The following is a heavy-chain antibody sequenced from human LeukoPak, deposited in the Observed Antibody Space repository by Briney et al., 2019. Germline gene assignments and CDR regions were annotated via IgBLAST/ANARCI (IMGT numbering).Heavy chain of an antibody. V-gene: IGHV3-23*01. D-gene: IGHD2-2*02. J-gene: IGHJ4*02. Sequence: GGSLRLSCAASGFTFSSYAKSWVRQAPGKGLEWVSAISGSGGSTYYADSVKGRFTISRDNSKNTLYLQMNSLRAEDTAVYYCAKGYCSSTSCYNSFDYWGQGTLVTVSS. CDR3: AKGYCSSTSCYNSFDY. CDR2: ISGSGGST. CDR1: GFTFSSYA.